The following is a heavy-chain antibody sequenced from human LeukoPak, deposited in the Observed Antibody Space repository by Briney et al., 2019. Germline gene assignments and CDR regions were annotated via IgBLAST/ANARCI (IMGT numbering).Heavy chain of an antibody. J-gene: IGHJ4*02. CDR3: ARHPQY. V-gene: IGHV4-39*01. CDR1: GGSISSSVYY. CDR2: IYCSGST. Sequence: SETLSLTCTVSGGSISSSVYYWGWIRQPPGKGLEWIGSIYCSGSTYYNPSLKSRVAISVDTSKNQFALKLTSVTAADTAVYYCARHPQYWGQGTLVTVSP.